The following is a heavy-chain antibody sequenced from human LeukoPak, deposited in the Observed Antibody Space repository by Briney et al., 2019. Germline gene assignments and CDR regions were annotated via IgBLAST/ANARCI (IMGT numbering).Heavy chain of an antibody. V-gene: IGHV1-69*05. CDR1: GGTFSSYA. CDR3: AHSSTRGCYYYYYMDV. J-gene: IGHJ6*03. CDR2: IIPIFGTA. D-gene: IGHD2-2*01. Sequence: ASVKVSCKASGGTFSSYAISWVRQAPRQGLEWMGGIIPIFGTANYAQKFQGRVTITTDESTSTAYMELSSLRSEDTAVYYCAHSSTRGCYYYYYMDVWGKGTTVTVSS.